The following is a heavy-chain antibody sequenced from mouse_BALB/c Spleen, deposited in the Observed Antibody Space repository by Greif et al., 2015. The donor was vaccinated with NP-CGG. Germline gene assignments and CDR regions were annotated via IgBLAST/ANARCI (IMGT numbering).Heavy chain of an antibody. J-gene: IGHJ3*01. CDR3: ARGQLGLRFAY. D-gene: IGHD3-2*01. CDR2: IDPANGNT. Sequence: VQLQQSGAELVKPGASVKLSCTASGFNIKDTYMHWVKRRPEQGLGWIGRIDPANGNTKYDPKFQGKATITADTSSNTAYLQLSSLTSEDTAVYYCARGQLGLRFAYWGQGTLVTVSA. CDR1: GFNIKDTY. V-gene: IGHV14-3*02.